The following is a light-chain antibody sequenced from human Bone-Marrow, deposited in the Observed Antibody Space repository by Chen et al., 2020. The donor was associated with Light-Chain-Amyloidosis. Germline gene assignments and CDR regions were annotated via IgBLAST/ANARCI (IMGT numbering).Light chain of an antibody. V-gene: IGKV3-15*01. CDR1: QSVSSN. CDR2: GAS. Sequence: EIVMTQSPATLSVSPGERATLSCMPSQSVSSNLAWYQQKPGQAPRLLIYGASTRATGIPARFSGSGSGTEFTLTISSLQSEDFAVYYCQQYNNWPPWTFGQGIKVEIK. CDR3: QQYNNWPPWT. J-gene: IGKJ1*01.